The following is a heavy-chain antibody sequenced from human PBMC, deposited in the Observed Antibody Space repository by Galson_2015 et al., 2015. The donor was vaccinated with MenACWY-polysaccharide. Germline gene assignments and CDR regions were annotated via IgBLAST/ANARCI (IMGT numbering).Heavy chain of an antibody. CDR2: IRYDGSDK. D-gene: IGHD5-24*01. Sequence: SLRLSCAASGFTFSRYGMHWVRQAPGKGLEWVSFIRYDGSDKYYTDSVKGRFTISRDNSKNTLYLQMNSLRIEDTAVYYCAKDVHYNGYLGYYFDYWGQGTLVTVSS. CDR3: AKDVHYNGYLGYYFDY. CDR1: GFTFSRYG. J-gene: IGHJ4*01. V-gene: IGHV3-30*02.